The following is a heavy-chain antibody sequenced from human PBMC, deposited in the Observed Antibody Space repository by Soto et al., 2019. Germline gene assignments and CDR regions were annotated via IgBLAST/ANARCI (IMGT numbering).Heavy chain of an antibody. CDR2: ISSSSSYI. J-gene: IGHJ6*03. CDR3: ARVNEYYYYYYMDV. V-gene: IGHV3-21*01. D-gene: IGHD1-1*01. CDR1: GFTFSSYS. Sequence: GGSLRLCCAASGFTFSSYSMNWVRQAPGKGLEWVSSISSSSSYIYYADSVKGRFTISRDNAKNSLYLQMNSLRAEDTAVYYCARVNEYYYYYYMDVWGKGTTVTVSS.